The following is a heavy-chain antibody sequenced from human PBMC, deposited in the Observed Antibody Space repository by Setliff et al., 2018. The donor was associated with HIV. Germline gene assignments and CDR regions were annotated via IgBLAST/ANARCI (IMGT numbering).Heavy chain of an antibody. Sequence: SETLSLTCTVSGGSISIHPFYWGWIRQPPGKGLEWIGSIHYGGTTYSNPSLRRRVAFSVDPSKNQFSLQLSSVTAADMAVYYCARTRDCSSSGCFYHAFDMWGQGTMVTVSS. V-gene: IGHV4-39*01. CDR3: ARTRDCSSSGCFYHAFDM. J-gene: IGHJ3*02. CDR1: GGSISIHPFY. D-gene: IGHD2-2*01. CDR2: IHYGGTT.